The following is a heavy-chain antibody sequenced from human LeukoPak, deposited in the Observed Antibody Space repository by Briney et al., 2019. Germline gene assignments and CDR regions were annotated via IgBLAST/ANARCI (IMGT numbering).Heavy chain of an antibody. J-gene: IGHJ4*02. V-gene: IGHV4-39*07. CDR3: ARSGRTVADVFY. CDR2: IYYSGST. D-gene: IGHD6-19*01. CDR1: GGSFSSYY. Sequence: SETLSLTCAVYGGSFSSYYWGWIRQPPGKGLEWIGSIYYSGSTYYNPSLKSRVTISVDTSKNQFSLKLSSVTAADTAVYYCARSGRTVADVFYWGQGTLVTVSS.